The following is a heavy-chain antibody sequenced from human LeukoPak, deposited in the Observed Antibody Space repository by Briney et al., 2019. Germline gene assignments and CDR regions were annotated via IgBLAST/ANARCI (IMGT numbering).Heavy chain of an antibody. Sequence: VQPGGSLRLSCAASGFTFSSYAMSWVRQAPGKGLEWVSAISGSGGSTYYADSVKGRFTISRDNSKNTLYLQMNSLRAEDTAVYYCAKASDTCSGGNCYAYFFDYWGQGTLVTVSS. J-gene: IGHJ4*02. CDR3: AKASDTCSGGNCYAYFFDY. V-gene: IGHV3-23*01. D-gene: IGHD2-15*01. CDR1: GFTFSSYA. CDR2: ISGSGGST.